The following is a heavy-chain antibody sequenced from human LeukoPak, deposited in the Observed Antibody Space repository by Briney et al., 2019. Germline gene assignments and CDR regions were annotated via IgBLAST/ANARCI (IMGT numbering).Heavy chain of an antibody. CDR3: ARDLNWRYYDFWSGYYDWFDP. CDR2: ISWNSGSI. V-gene: IGHV3-9*01. Sequence: PGGSLRLSCAASGFTFDDYAMHWVRQGPGKGLEWVSGISWNSGSIGYADSVKGRFTISRDNAKNSLYLQMNSLRAEDTALYYCARDLNWRYYDFWSGYYDWFDPWGQGTLVTVSS. D-gene: IGHD3-3*01. J-gene: IGHJ5*02. CDR1: GFTFDDYA.